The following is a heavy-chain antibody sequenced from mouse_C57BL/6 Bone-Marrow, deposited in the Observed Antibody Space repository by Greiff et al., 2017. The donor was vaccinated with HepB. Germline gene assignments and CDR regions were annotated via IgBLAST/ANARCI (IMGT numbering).Heavy chain of an antibody. CDR1: GFTFSDYG. D-gene: IGHD1-1*01. J-gene: IGHJ4*01. CDR2: ISSGSSTN. Sequence: VQLKQSGGGLVKPGGSLKLSCAASGFTFSDYGMHWVRQAPEKGLEWVAYISSGSSTNYYADTLKGRFTISRDNAKNTLFLQMTSLRSEDTAMYYCARPIITTGAMDYWGQGTSVTVSS. V-gene: IGHV5-17*01. CDR3: ARPIITTGAMDY.